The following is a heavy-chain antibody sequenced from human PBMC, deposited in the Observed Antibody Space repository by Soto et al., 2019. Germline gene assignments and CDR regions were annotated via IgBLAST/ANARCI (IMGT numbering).Heavy chain of an antibody. J-gene: IGHJ6*02. Sequence: SESLSLTCIVSGDSITSGGNYWSWLRRRPGKGLDWIGYTYFSKSTYYNPSLKSRVTISVDASKNQFSLKLDSVTAADTAVYYCARGREVAFHNYYGLDVWGQGTTVTVSS. CDR1: GDSITSGGNY. CDR2: TYFSKST. V-gene: IGHV4-31*03. D-gene: IGHD5-12*01. CDR3: ARGREVAFHNYYGLDV.